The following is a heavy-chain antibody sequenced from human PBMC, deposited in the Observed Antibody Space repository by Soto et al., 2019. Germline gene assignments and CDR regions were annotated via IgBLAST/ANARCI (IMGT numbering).Heavy chain of an antibody. J-gene: IGHJ5*02. CDR3: ATQAIAVNWFDP. Sequence: ASVKVSCKVSGYTLTELSMHWVRQAPGKGLEWMGGFDPEDGETIYAQKFQGRVTMTEDTSTDTAYMELSSLRSEDTAVYYCATQAIAVNWFDPWGQGTLVTVSS. CDR1: GYTLTELS. CDR2: FDPEDGET. D-gene: IGHD2-2*02. V-gene: IGHV1-24*01.